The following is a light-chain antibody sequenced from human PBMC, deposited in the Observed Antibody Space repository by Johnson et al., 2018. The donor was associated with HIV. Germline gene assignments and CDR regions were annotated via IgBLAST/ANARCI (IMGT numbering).Light chain of an antibody. V-gene: IGLV1-51*01. CDR3: GAWDSSLSASYV. Sequence: QSVLTQPPSVSAAPGQKVTISCSGSSSNIGNNYVSWYQQLPGTAPKLLIYDNNKRPSGIPDRFSGSKSATSATLAITGLQTGDEADYYCGAWDSSLSASYVFATGTKVTVL. CDR2: DNN. CDR1: SSNIGNNY. J-gene: IGLJ1*01.